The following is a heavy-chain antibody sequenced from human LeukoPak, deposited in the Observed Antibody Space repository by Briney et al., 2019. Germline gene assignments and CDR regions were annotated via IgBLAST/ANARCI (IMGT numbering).Heavy chain of an antibody. J-gene: IGHJ4*02. CDR2: INHSGST. CDR1: GGSFSGYY. Sequence: SETLSLTCAVYGGSFSGYYWSWFGQPPGKGLDWIGEINHSGSTNYNPSLKSRVTISVDTSKNQFSLKLSSVTAADTAVYYCARERSSSGWVDYWGQGTLVTVSS. D-gene: IGHD6-19*01. CDR3: ARERSSSGWVDY. V-gene: IGHV4-34*01.